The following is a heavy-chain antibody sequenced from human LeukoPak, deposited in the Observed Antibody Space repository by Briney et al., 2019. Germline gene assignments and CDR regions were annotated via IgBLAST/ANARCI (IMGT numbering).Heavy chain of an antibody. Sequence: PGGSLGLSCAASGFTFSSYAMSWVRQAPGKGLEWVSAISGSGGSTYYADSVKGRFTISRDNSKNTLYLQMNSLRAEDTAVYYCAKDGHYYDSSGYSFDYWGQGTLVTVSS. CDR1: GFTFSSYA. J-gene: IGHJ4*02. CDR2: ISGSGGST. D-gene: IGHD3-22*01. V-gene: IGHV3-23*01. CDR3: AKDGHYYDSSGYSFDY.